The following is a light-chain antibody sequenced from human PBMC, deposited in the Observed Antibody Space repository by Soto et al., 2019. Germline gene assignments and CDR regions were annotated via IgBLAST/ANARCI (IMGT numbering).Light chain of an antibody. V-gene: IGKV1-39*01. CDR2: AAS. Sequence: DIQITQSPASRSASIEDRVTMPCRASQTVRTYLNWYQQKPGKAPKLLIYAASNLQSGVPSRFSGSGSGTDFTLTITSLRPEDFATYYCQQSYSTPRTFGQGTKVDIK. CDR3: QQSYSTPRT. J-gene: IGKJ1*01. CDR1: QTVRTY.